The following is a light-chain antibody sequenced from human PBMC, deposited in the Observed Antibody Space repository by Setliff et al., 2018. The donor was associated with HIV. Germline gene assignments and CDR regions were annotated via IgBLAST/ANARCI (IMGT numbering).Light chain of an antibody. CDR1: SSDVGGHDY. J-gene: IGLJ1*01. CDR3: SSYTTSTTLVYV. Sequence: QSVLTQVASVSGSPGQSITISCTGTSSDVGGHDYVSWYQQHPDKAPKLIIYDVTNRPSGISARFSVSKSGNTASLTISGLQTEDEATCFCSSYTTSTTLVYVFGTGTKVTVL. CDR2: DVT. V-gene: IGLV2-14*01.